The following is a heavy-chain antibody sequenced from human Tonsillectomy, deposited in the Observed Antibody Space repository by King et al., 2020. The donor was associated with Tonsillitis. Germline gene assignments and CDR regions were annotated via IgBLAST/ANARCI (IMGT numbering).Heavy chain of an antibody. CDR1: HY. V-gene: IGHV3-72*01. Sequence: HYMNWVRQAPGKGLEWVGRTRNKTHSYTTEYAASVKGRFTISRDDSENSLYLQLNSLNTKETAVYYWASVGTSSPVYELDYWGQGTLVTVSS. D-gene: IGHD1-14*01. J-gene: IGHJ4*02. CDR2: TRNKTHSYTT. CDR3: ASVGTSSPVYELDY.